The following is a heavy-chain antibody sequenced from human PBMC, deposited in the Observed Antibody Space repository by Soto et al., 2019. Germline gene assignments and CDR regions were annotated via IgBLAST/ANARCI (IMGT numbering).Heavy chain of an antibody. CDR1: GFTFSSYA. J-gene: IGHJ4*02. CDR2: ISYDGSNK. CDR3: ARDSISGDYGDTRRFVY. D-gene: IGHD4-17*01. V-gene: IGHV3-30-3*01. Sequence: GGSLRLSCAASGFTFSSYAMHWVRQAPGKGLEWVAVISYDGSNKYYADSVKGRFTISRDNSKNTLYLQMNSLRAEDTAVYYCARDSISGDYGDTRRFVYWGQGTLVTVSS.